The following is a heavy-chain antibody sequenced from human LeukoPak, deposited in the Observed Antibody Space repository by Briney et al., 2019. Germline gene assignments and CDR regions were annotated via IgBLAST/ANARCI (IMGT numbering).Heavy chain of an antibody. CDR2: INHSGST. CDR1: GGSFSGYY. V-gene: IGHV4-34*01. CDR3: ATAPEDSSGYIDY. D-gene: IGHD6-19*01. J-gene: IGHJ4*02. Sequence: SETLSLTCAVYGGSFSGYYWSWIRQPPGKGLEWIGEINHSGSTNYNPSLKSRVTISVYTSKNQFSLKLSSVTAADTAVYYCATAPEDSSGYIDYWGQGTLVTVSS.